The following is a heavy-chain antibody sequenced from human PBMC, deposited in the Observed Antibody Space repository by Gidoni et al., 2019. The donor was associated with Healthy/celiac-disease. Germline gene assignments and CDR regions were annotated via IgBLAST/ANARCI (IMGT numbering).Heavy chain of an antibody. CDR1: GFTFSSYW. J-gene: IGHJ4*02. CDR3: ARVDWTRSHDY. D-gene: IGHD1-1*01. Sequence: EVQLVESGGGLVQPGGSLRLSCAASGFTFSSYWMSWVRQAPGKGLEWVANIKQDGSEKYYVDSVKCRFTISRDNAKNSLYLQMNSLRAEDTAVYYCARVDWTRSHDYWGQGTLVTVSS. CDR2: IKQDGSEK. V-gene: IGHV3-7*05.